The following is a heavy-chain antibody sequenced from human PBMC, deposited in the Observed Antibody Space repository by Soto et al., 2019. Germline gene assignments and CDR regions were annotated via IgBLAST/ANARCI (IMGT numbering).Heavy chain of an antibody. V-gene: IGHV3-30*14. J-gene: IGHJ4*02. CDR3: ARGLVGATAFKALALDY. CDR1: GFTFSSYA. D-gene: IGHD1-26*01. Sequence: GGSLRLSCAAPGFTFSSYAMHWVRQAPGKGLEWVAIISYDGSNKYHADSVQGRFTISRDNSKNTLYLQMSSLRTDDTAVYYCARGLVGATAFKALALDYWGQGTLVTVSS. CDR2: ISYDGSNK.